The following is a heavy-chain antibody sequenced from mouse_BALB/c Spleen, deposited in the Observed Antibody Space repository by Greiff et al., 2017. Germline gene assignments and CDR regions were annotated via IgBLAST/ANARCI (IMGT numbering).Heavy chain of an antibody. CDR1: GFNIKDYY. J-gene: IGHJ4*01. CDR3: ANYYYGSGDAMDY. CDR2: IDPENGNT. Sequence: EVKLQESGAELVRPGALVKLSCKASGFNIKDYYMHWVKQRPEQGLEWIGWIDPENGNTIYDPKFQGKASITADTSSNTAYLQLSSLTSEDTAVYYCANYYYGSGDAMDYWGQGTSVTVSS. D-gene: IGHD1-1*01. V-gene: IGHV14-1*02.